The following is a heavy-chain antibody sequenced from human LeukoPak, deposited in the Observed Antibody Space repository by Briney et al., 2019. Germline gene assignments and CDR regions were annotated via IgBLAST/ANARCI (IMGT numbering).Heavy chain of an antibody. CDR2: ISSSGSYI. J-gene: IGHJ4*02. Sequence: GGSLRLSCAASGLTFSSYTMAWVRQAPGKXLEWVSSISSSGSYIHYADSVKGRFTISRDNAKNSLYLQMNSLRAEDTAVYYCARGLGGLLGSPRGGSYYGYWGQGTLVTVSS. V-gene: IGHV3-21*01. CDR3: ARGLGGLLGSPRGGSYYGY. D-gene: IGHD1-26*01. CDR1: GLTFSSYT.